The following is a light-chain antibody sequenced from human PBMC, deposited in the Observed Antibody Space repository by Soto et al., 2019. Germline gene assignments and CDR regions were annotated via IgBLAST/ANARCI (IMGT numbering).Light chain of an antibody. J-gene: IGKJ2*01. Sequence: DIQMTQSPSSLSASVGDRVTIACQASQDVSNYLNWYQQKPGKAPKLLIYDASNLETGVPSRFSGSGSGTDFTFPISSLQPEDIATYFCQQYDNLPFTFGQGTKLEIK. CDR2: DAS. CDR3: QQYDNLPFT. V-gene: IGKV1-33*01. CDR1: QDVSNY.